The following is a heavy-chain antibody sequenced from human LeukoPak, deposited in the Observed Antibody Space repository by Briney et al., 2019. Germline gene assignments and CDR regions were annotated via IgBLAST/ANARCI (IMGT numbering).Heavy chain of an antibody. D-gene: IGHD3-22*01. V-gene: IGHV3-23*01. CDR3: AKRKGIYDSSGPSNGYFDY. CDR1: GFSFSSYA. CDR2: ISGSGGNT. J-gene: IGHJ4*02. Sequence: GGSLRLSCADSGFSFSSYAMSWVRQAPGKGLEWGSVISGSGGNTYYADSMKGRFTISRDNSKNTLYLQMNLLRAQDTAVYYCAKRKGIYDSSGPSNGYFDYWGQGTLVTVSS.